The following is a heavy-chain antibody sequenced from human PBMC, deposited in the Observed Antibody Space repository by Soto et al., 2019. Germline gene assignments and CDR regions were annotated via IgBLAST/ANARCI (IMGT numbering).Heavy chain of an antibody. J-gene: IGHJ5*02. CDR2: ISNDGSIT. V-gene: IGHV3-23*01. Sequence: WWSLRLSCSASVFSLGSNSMAWVRQAPGERLQWISGISNDGSITFYVDSVRGRFTISRDTSRNTLYLQMDSLRVEDTALYFCAKWSGFGDAWGQGTLVTVSS. D-gene: IGHD3-10*01. CDR1: VFSLGSNS. CDR3: AKWSGFGDA.